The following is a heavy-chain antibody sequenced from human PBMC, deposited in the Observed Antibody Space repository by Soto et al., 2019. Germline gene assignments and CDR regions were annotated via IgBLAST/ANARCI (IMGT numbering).Heavy chain of an antibody. CDR1: GGSFSGYY. CDR2: INHSGST. Sequence: SEALSLTCAVYGGSFSGYYWSWIRQPPGKGLEWIGEINHSGSTNYNPSLKSRVTISVDTSKNQFSLKLSSVTAADTAVYYCARGRYYYGSGNYFYYYYGMDVWGQGTTVTVS. V-gene: IGHV4-34*01. J-gene: IGHJ6*02. D-gene: IGHD3-10*01. CDR3: ARGRYYYGSGNYFYYYYGMDV.